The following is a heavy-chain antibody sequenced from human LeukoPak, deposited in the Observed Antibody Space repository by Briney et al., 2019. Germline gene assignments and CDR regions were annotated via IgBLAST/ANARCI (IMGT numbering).Heavy chain of an antibody. D-gene: IGHD6-13*01. J-gene: IGHJ6*03. Sequence: SETLSLTCTVSGGSISSYYWSWIRQPPGKGLEYIGYISYSGSTNYNPSLKSQVTMSVDTSKNQFSLKLSSVTATDTAVYYCARHTPKDIAAAGAGYYYYMDVWGKGTTVTVSS. CDR1: GGSISSYY. CDR3: ARHTPKDIAAAGAGYYYYMDV. CDR2: ISYSGST. V-gene: IGHV4-59*08.